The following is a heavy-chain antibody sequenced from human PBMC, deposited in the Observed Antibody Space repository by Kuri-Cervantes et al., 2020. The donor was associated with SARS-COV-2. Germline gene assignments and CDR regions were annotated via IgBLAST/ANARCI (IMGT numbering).Heavy chain of an antibody. V-gene: IGHV1-18*01. CDR1: GGTFSSYA. CDR2: ISAYNGNT. Sequence: ASVKVSCKASGGTFSSYAITWVRQAPGQGLEWMGGISAYNGNTNYAQKLQGRVTMTTDTPTSTAYMELRSLRSDDTAVYYCARAPVPYGSGSHSSAGHYYGMDVWGQGTTVTVSS. CDR3: ARAPVPYGSGSHSSAGHYYGMDV. D-gene: IGHD3-10*01. J-gene: IGHJ6*02.